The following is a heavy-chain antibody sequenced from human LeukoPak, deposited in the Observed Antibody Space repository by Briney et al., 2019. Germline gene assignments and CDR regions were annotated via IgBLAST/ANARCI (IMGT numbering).Heavy chain of an antibody. V-gene: IGHV4-39*01. J-gene: IGHJ5*02. CDR3: ARQASGSYYQNWFDP. CDR2: VHYSGAT. Sequence: SETLSLTCTVSGGSITSTTFYWGWIRQPPGKGLQWIGRVHYSGATYYSPSLQSRATISVDTSNNPFSLNLTSVTAADTAIYDCARQASGSYYQNWFDPWGQGTLVIVSS. D-gene: IGHD3-10*01. CDR1: GGSITSTTFY.